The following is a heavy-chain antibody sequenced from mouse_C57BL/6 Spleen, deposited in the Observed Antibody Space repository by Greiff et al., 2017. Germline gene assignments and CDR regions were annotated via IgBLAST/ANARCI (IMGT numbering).Heavy chain of an antibody. Sequence: QVQLQQSGPELVKPGASVTITCKASGYAFSSSWMNWVKQRPGKGLEWIGRIYPGDGDTNYHGMLKGQATLTADKSSSTAYMQRSSLTTEDSAVYFGTSGIDYYGSGDWDLAMDDWGKGTSVTVSS. CDR3: TSGIDYYGSGDWDLAMDD. D-gene: IGHD1-1*01. CDR2: IYPGDGDT. CDR1: GYAFSSSW. V-gene: IGHV1-82*01. J-gene: IGHJ4*01.